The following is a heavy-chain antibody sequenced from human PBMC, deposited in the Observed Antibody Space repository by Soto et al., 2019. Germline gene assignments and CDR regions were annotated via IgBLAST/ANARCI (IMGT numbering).Heavy chain of an antibody. CDR1: GFTFDDYS. CDR2: ISWDGRTA. J-gene: IGHJ4*02. V-gene: IGHV3-43*01. Sequence: GGSLRLSCAASGFTFDDYSMHWVRQLPGKGLEWVSLISWDGRTAFYADSVLGRFTISRDNSKNSLYLQMNSLTTEDAAIYYCEKDGAVTDYTNLDHWGQGALVTVSS. D-gene: IGHD4-4*01. CDR3: EKDGAVTDYTNLDH.